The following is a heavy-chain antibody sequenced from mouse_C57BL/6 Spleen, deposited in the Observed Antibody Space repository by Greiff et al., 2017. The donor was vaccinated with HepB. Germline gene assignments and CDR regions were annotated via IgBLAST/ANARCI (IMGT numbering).Heavy chain of an antibody. D-gene: IGHD2-5*01. CDR3: ARQGYYSNYVYFDY. V-gene: IGHV5-6*01. CDR1: GFTFSSYG. Sequence: EVQVVESGGDLVKPGGSLKLSCAASGFTFSSYGMSWVRQTPDKRLEWVATISSGGSYTYYPDSVKGRITISRDNAKNTLYLQMSSLKSEDTAMYYCARQGYYSNYVYFDYWGQGTTLTVSS. CDR2: ISSGGSYT. J-gene: IGHJ2*01.